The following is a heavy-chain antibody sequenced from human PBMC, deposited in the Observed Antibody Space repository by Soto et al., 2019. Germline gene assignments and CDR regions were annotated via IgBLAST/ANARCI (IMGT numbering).Heavy chain of an antibody. Sequence: GGSLRLSCAASGFTFSNAWMSWVRQAPGKGLEWVGRIKSKTDGGTTDYAAPVKGRFTISRDDSKNTLYLQMNSLKTEDTAVYYCTTADTMVRGVIQWLDAFDIWGQGTMVTVSS. CDR2: IKSKTDGGTT. CDR3: TTADTMVRGVIQWLDAFDI. V-gene: IGHV3-15*01. CDR1: GFTFSNAW. D-gene: IGHD3-10*01. J-gene: IGHJ3*02.